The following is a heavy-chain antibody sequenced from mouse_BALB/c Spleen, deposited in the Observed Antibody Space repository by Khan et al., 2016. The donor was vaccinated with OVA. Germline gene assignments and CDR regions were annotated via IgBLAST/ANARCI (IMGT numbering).Heavy chain of an antibody. CDR3: AKDPPYNSVDN. J-gene: IGHJ4*01. Sequence: QVHLKESGPGLVAPSQSLSITCTVSGFSLTDYAVSWIRHPPGKGLEWPGVIWAGGSIYYNSVLKSRLSISKDNSKSQVFLKVNSLKTDNRDMYYCAKDPPYNSVDNWGKGTSVTVSS. V-gene: IGHV2-6-5*01. D-gene: IGHD2-12*01. CDR2: IWAGGSI. CDR1: GFSLTDYA.